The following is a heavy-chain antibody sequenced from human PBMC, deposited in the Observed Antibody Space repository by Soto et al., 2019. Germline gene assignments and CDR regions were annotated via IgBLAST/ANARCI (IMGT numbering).Heavy chain of an antibody. CDR1: GFTFSSYA. CDR3: ASEGDIVLAGDY. Sequence: QVQLVESGGGVVQPGRSLRLSCAASGFTFSSYAMHWVRQAPGKGLEWVAVISYDGSNKYYADSVKGRFTISRDNSKNTLYLQMNSLRAEDTAVYYCASEGDIVLAGDYWGQGTLVTVSS. J-gene: IGHJ4*02. V-gene: IGHV3-30-3*01. CDR2: ISYDGSNK. D-gene: IGHD2-2*01.